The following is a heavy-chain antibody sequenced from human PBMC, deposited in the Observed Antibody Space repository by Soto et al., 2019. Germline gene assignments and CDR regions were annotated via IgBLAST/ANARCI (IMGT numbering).Heavy chain of an antibody. D-gene: IGHD3-10*01. Sequence: GSLRLSCAASGFTFSSYWMSWVRQAPGKGLEWVANIKQDGSEKYYVDSVKGRFTISRDNSKKTVYLQMDSLRVEDTALYYWAKKINHGSARPRADYWGQEPLVTVPS. J-gene: IGHJ4*02. CDR3: AKKINHGSARPRADY. V-gene: IGHV3-7*03. CDR1: GFTFSSYW. CDR2: IKQDGSEK.